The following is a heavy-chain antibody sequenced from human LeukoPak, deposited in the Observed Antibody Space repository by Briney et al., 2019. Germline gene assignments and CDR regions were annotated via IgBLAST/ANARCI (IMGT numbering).Heavy chain of an antibody. CDR1: GFTFSSYS. CDR3: ARARYNWMFFDY. D-gene: IGHD1-20*01. V-gene: IGHV3-21*01. Sequence: GGSLRLSCAASGFTFSSYSMNWVRQAPGKWLEWVSSISSSSSYIYYADSVKGRFTISRDNAKNSLYLQMNSLRAEDTAVYYCARARYNWMFFDYWGQGTLVTVSS. CDR2: ISSSSSYI. J-gene: IGHJ4*02.